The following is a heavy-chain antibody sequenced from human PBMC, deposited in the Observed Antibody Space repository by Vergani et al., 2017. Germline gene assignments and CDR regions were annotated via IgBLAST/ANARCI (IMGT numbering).Heavy chain of an antibody. CDR1: GYTFTGYY. D-gene: IGHD6-13*01. Sequence: QVQLVQSGAEVKKPGASVKVSCKASGYTFTGYYMHWVRQATGQGLEWMGWMNPNSGNTGYAQKFQGRVTMTRNTSISTAYMELSSLRSEDTAVYYCARGGVIAAAGSYYYYYYMDVWGKGTTVTVSS. V-gene: IGHV1-8*02. CDR2: MNPNSGNT. CDR3: ARGGVIAAAGSYYYYYYMDV. J-gene: IGHJ6*03.